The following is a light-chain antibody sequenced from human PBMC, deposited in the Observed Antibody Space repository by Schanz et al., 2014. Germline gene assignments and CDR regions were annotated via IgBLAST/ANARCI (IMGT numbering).Light chain of an antibody. J-gene: IGLJ3*02. CDR3: CSYAGDNTLR. CDR1: SGDVGGYNY. Sequence: QSALTQPRSVSGSPGQSVTISCTGTSGDVGGYNYVSWYQQHPGKAPKLMIFDVSQRPSGVPDRFSASKSGNTASLTISGLQTEDEADYYCCSYAGDNTLRFGGGTKLTVL. CDR2: DVS. V-gene: IGLV2-11*01.